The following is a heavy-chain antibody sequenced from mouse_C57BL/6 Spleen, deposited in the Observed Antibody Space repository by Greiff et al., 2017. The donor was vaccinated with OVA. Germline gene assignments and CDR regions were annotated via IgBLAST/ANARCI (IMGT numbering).Heavy chain of an antibody. J-gene: IGHJ2*01. CDR3: AVGQLCTCFGY. Sequence: QVQLQQPGAELVKPGASVKVSCKASGYTFTSYWMHWVKQRPGQGLEWIGRIYPSDSDTNYNQKFKGKATLTVDKSSSTAYMQLSSLTSEDSAFYYCAVGQLCTCFGYWGQGTTLTVSS. V-gene: IGHV1-74*01. CDR2: IYPSDSDT. CDR1: GYTFTSYW. D-gene: IGHD4-1*02.